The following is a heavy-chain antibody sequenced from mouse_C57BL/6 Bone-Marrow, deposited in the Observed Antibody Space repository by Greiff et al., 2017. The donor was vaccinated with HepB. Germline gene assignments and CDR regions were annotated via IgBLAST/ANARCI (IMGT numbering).Heavy chain of an antibody. D-gene: IGHD2-1*01. V-gene: IGHV5-16*01. CDR1: GFTFSDYY. Sequence: EVQVVESEGGLVQPGSSMKLSCTASGFTFSDYYMAWVRQVPEKGLEWVANINYDGSSTYYLDSLKSRFIISRDNAKNILYLQMSSLKSEDTATYYCARVYGNTYAMDYWGQGTSVTVSS. J-gene: IGHJ4*01. CDR2: INYDGSST. CDR3: ARVYGNTYAMDY.